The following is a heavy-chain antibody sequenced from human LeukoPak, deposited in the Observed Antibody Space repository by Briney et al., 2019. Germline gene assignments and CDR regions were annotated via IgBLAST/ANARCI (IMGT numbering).Heavy chain of an antibody. CDR3: AKLPAPEGYDYGSIDY. Sequence: GRSLRLSCAASGFTFSTYGMHWVRQAPGKGLEWVAVISYDGGNKHYADSVKGRFTISRDNSKNTLFLQMNSLRAEDTAVYYCAKLPAPEGYDYGSIDYWGQGTLVTVSS. CDR1: GFTFSTYG. V-gene: IGHV3-30*18. CDR2: ISYDGGNK. D-gene: IGHD5-18*01. J-gene: IGHJ4*02.